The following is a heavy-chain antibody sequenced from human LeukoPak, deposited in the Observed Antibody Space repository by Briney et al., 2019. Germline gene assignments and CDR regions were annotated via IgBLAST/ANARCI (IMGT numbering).Heavy chain of an antibody. CDR3: ARYMHPLYYDFWSGYST. CDR1: GFTLSSYS. J-gene: IGHJ5*02. CDR2: ISSSSSTI. D-gene: IGHD3-3*01. V-gene: IGHV3-48*01. Sequence: GGSLRLSCAASGFTLSSYSMNWVRQAPGKGLEWVSYISSSSSTIYYADSVKGRFAISRDNAKNSLYLQMNSLRAEDTAVYYCARYMHPLYYDFWSGYSTWGQGTLVTASS.